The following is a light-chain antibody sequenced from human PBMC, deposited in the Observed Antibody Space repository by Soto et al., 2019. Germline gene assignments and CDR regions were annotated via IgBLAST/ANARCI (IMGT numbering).Light chain of an antibody. CDR3: CSYAGSSTVV. CDR1: SSDVGSYNL. CDR2: EGS. J-gene: IGLJ2*01. Sequence: QSALTQPASVSGSPGQSITISCTGTSSDVGSYNLVSWYQQHPGKAPKLMIYEGSKRPSGVSNRFSGSKSGNTASLTISGLHAEDEADYYCCSYAGSSTVVFGGGTKLTLL. V-gene: IGLV2-23*01.